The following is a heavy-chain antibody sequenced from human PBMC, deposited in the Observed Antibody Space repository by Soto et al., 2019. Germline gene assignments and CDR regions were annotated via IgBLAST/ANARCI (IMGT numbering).Heavy chain of an antibody. V-gene: IGHV1-8*01. CDR2: MNPNSGNT. D-gene: IGHD4-17*01. Sequence: QVQLVQSGAEVKKPGASVKVSCKASGYTFTSYDINWVGKATGKGLEGMGWMNPNSGNTSYAQKFQGRITMTRNTSIRTGYMELSSLRSVGTAVYYCEREAVNWFDPWGQGTLVTVSS. CDR3: EREAVNWFDP. CDR1: GYTFTSYD. J-gene: IGHJ5*02.